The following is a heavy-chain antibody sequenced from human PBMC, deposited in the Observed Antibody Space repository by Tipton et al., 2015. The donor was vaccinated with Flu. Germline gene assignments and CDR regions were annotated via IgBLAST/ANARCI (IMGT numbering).Heavy chain of an antibody. CDR3: ARDGAGYNGAFDM. D-gene: IGHD5-24*01. Sequence: TLSLTCSVSGESMGINYYWGWIRQPPGEGLEWIGNIHRSGNTYHNPSLRSRVTMSVDSSKNQFSLRLSSVTAADTAVYYCARDGAGYNGAFDMWGQGTMVTVSS. V-gene: IGHV4-38-2*02. CDR2: IHRSGNT. CDR1: GESMGINYY. J-gene: IGHJ3*02.